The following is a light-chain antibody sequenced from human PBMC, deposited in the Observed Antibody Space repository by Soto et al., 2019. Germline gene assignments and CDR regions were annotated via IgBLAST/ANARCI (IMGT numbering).Light chain of an antibody. CDR1: QNIRNW. Sequence: DFQMTQAPSSRCASVGASVTITCRASQNIRNWLAWYKKKPGKATNTLIYDASSLKSGVPERVSGSGSGKEFTLTISRLQPDDFATYYGQQYNSYPWTFGQGTKVDIK. CDR3: QQYNSYPWT. V-gene: IGKV1-5*01. J-gene: IGKJ1*01. CDR2: DAS.